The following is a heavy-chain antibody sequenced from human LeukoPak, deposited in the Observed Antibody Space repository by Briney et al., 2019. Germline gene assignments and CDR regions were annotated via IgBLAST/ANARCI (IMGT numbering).Heavy chain of an antibody. CDR2: IIPIFGTA. CDR1: GGTFSSYA. J-gene: IGHJ6*02. D-gene: IGHD3-3*01. Sequence: GASVKVSCKASGGTFSSYAISWVRQAPGQGLEWMGGIIPIFGTANYAQKFQGRVTITADESTSTAYMELRSLRSDDTAVYYCARDQGITIFGVVIPYFYYGMDVWGQGTTVTVSS. V-gene: IGHV1-69*01. CDR3: ARDQGITIFGVVIPYFYYGMDV.